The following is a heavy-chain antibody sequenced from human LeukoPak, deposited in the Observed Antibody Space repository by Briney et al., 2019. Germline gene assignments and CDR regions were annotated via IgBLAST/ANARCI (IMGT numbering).Heavy chain of an antibody. CDR1: VCTFCSYS. CDR3: AKDLQIYYDSSGYYDY. J-gene: IGHJ4*02. Sequence: GESLRLSCAASVCTFCSYSMSWVRKAPGKGLEWVSAISGSGGSTYYADSVKGRFTISRDNSKNTLYLQMNSLRAEDTAVYYCAKDLQIYYDSSGYYDYWGQGTLVTVSS. D-gene: IGHD3-22*01. V-gene: IGHV3-23*01. CDR2: ISGSGGST.